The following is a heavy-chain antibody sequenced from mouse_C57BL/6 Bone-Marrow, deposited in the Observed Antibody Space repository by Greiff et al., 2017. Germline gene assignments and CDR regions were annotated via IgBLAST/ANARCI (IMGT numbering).Heavy chain of an antibody. Sequence: QVHLQQPGPELVKPGASLKLSCKASASTFTTYGINWLRQRPGQGLEWIGNINPSNGGTNYNEKFRSKATLTVDKSSSTAYMQLSSLTSEDSAVYYCARYSNCFAYWGQGTLVTVSA. D-gene: IGHD2-5*01. CDR2: INPSNGGT. CDR3: ARYSNCFAY. CDR1: ASTFTTYG. J-gene: IGHJ3*01. V-gene: IGHV1-53*01.